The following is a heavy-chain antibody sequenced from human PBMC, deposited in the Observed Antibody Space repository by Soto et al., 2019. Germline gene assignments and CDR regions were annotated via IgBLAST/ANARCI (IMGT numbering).Heavy chain of an antibody. V-gene: IGHV1-69*01. CDR1: GGTFSSYA. J-gene: IGHJ2*01. CDR3: ARVSGTMIPSYWYFDL. Sequence: QVQLVQSGAEVKKPGSSVKVSCKASGGTFSSYAISWVRQAPGQGLEWMGGIIPIFGTANYAQKFQGRVTITADESTSPAYMELSSLRSEDTAVYYCARVSGTMIPSYWYFDLWGRGTLVTVSS. D-gene: IGHD3-22*01. CDR2: IIPIFGTA.